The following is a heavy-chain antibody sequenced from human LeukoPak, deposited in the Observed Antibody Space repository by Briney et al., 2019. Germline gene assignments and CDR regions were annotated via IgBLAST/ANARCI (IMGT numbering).Heavy chain of an antibody. CDR1: GYSLSSGYY. J-gene: IGHJ3*02. CDR3: ASGVTVSKTNAFDI. D-gene: IGHD4-17*01. CDR2: IYHSGST. V-gene: IGHV4-38-2*01. Sequence: SETLSLTCAVSGYSLSSGYYWGWIRPPPGKGLGGISSIYHSGSTYYSPSLKSRVTISVDTSKNQFSLKLSSVTAADTAVYYCASGVTVSKTNAFDIWGQGTMVTVSS.